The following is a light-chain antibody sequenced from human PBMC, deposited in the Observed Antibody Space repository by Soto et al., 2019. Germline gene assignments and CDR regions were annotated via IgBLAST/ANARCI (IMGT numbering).Light chain of an antibody. CDR1: QSISSY. J-gene: IGKJ1*01. CDR3: LQSYSTPLT. Sequence: EIHFTHSALSLYGSVAARINITRRASQSISSYLSWYHQKPGKAPNLLIYAASSLQSGVPSRFSGSGSGTDFTLTISSLQPEDFATYYCLQSYSTPLTFGQGTKVDIK. CDR2: AAS. V-gene: IGKV1-39*01.